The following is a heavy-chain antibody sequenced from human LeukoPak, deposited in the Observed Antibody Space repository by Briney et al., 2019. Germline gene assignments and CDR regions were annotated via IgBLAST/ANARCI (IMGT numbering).Heavy chain of an antibody. Sequence: PGGSLRLSCAASGFTFSFYWMSWVRQAPGKGLEWVANIKQDGSEKYYVASVKGRFIISSDNATTSLDLQMNSLSAEDTAVYYCERELGSGSSSAEVLNWFDPWGQGTLVTVSS. CDR1: GFTFSFYW. J-gene: IGHJ5*02. CDR3: ERELGSGSSSAEVLNWFDP. D-gene: IGHD6-6*01. V-gene: IGHV3-7*01. CDR2: IKQDGSEK.